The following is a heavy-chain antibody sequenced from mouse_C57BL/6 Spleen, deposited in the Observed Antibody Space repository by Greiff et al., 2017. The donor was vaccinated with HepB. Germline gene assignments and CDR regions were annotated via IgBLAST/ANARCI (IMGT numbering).Heavy chain of an antibody. CDR3: ARTQSSYWYFDV. D-gene: IGHD4-1*01. Sequence: VQLQQPGAELVKPGASVKLSCKASGYTFTSYWMHWVKQRPGQGLEWIGMIHPNSGSTNYNEKFKSKATLTVDKSSSTAYMQLSSLTSEDSAVYYCARTQSSYWYFDVGGTGTTVTVSS. CDR1: GYTFTSYW. J-gene: IGHJ1*03. V-gene: IGHV1-64*01. CDR2: IHPNSGST.